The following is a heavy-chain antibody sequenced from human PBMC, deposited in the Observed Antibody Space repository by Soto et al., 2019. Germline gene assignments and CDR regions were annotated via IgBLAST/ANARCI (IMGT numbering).Heavy chain of an antibody. V-gene: IGHV3-9*01. CDR2: ISWNSGSI. Sequence: PGGSLRLSCAASGFTFDDYAMHWVRQAPGKGLEWVPGISWNSGSIGYADSVKGRFTISRDNAKNSPYLQMNSLRAEDTALYYCAKDSRITIFGVVILGSYGMDVWGQGTTVTV. J-gene: IGHJ6*02. D-gene: IGHD3-3*01. CDR1: GFTFDDYA. CDR3: AKDSRITIFGVVILGSYGMDV.